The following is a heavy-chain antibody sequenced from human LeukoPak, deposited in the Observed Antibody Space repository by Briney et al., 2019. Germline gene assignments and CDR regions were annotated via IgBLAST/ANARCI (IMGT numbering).Heavy chain of an antibody. CDR1: GYSISSGYY. CDR2: IYTSGST. J-gene: IGHJ5*02. CDR3: ARAELEGDWFDP. D-gene: IGHD1-26*01. V-gene: IGHV4-38-2*02. Sequence: SETLSLTCTVSGYSISSGYYWGWIRQPPGKGLEWIGRIYTSGSTNYNPSLKSRVTISVDTSKNQFSLKLSSVTAADTAVYYCARAELEGDWFDPWGQGTLVTVSS.